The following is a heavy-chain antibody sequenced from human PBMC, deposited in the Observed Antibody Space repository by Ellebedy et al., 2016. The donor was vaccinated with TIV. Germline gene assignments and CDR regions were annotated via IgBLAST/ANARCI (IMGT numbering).Heavy chain of an antibody. J-gene: IGHJ4*02. CDR3: ARLGGGAAANY. Sequence: GESLKISCAASGFTFSSYDMHWVRQATGKGLEWVSAIGTAGDTYYPGSVTGRFTNSRENAKNSLYLQMNSLGAEDTAVYYCARLGGGAAANYWGQGTLVTVSS. D-gene: IGHD6-13*01. CDR2: IGTAGDT. CDR1: GFTFSSYD. V-gene: IGHV3-13*01.